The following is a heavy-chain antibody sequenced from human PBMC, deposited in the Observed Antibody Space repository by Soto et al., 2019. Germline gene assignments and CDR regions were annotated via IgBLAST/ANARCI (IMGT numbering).Heavy chain of an antibody. CDR1: GGSISSGDYY. CDR2: IYYSGST. V-gene: IGHV4-30-4*01. J-gene: IGHJ6*02. Sequence: SETLSLTCTVSGGSISSGDYYWSWIRQPPGKGLEWIGYIYYSGSTYYNPSLKSRVTISVDTSKNQFSLKLSSVTAADTAVYYCARVNCGGDCYSFLYYYYRMDVWGQGTTVTVSS. CDR3: ARVNCGGDCYSFLYYYYRMDV. D-gene: IGHD2-21*02.